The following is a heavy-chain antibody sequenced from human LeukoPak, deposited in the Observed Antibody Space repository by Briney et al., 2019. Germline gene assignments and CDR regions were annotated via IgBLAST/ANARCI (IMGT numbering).Heavy chain of an antibody. Sequence: SETLSLTCIVSGGSISSSNYYWGWIRQPPGKGLEWIGSIYYSGSTYYNPSLKSRVTISVDTSKNQFSLKLRSVTAADTAVYYCARRPRAGWFDPWGQGTLVTVSS. CDR1: GGSISSSNYY. CDR3: ARRPRAGWFDP. CDR2: IYYSGST. J-gene: IGHJ5*02. V-gene: IGHV4-39*01.